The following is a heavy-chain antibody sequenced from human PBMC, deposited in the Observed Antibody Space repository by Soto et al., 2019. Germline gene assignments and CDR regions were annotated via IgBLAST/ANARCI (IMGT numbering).Heavy chain of an antibody. J-gene: IGHJ6*02. CDR3: ARPAAGGSGYYYYYGMDV. D-gene: IGHD6-13*01. V-gene: IGHV1-3*01. CDR1: GYTFTSYA. CDR2: INAGNGNT. Sequence: ASVKVSCKASGYTFTSYAMHWVRQAPGQRLEWMGWINAGNGNTKYSQKFQGRVTITRDTSASTAYMELSSLRSDDTAVYYCARPAAGGSGYYYYYGMDVWGQGTTVTVSS.